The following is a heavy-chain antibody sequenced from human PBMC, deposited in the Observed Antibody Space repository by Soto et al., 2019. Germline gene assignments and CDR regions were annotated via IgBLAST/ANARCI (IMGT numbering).Heavy chain of an antibody. CDR3: ARDSGYYYDSSGYYYISEYFQH. CDR1: GGSISSYY. CDR2: IYYSGST. Sequence: PSETLSLTCTVSGGSISSYYWSWIRQHPGKGLEWIGYIYYSGSTYYNPSLKSRVTISVDTSKNQFSLKLSSVTAADTAVYYCARDSGYYYDSSGYYYISEYFQHWGQGTLVTVSS. V-gene: IGHV4-59*06. D-gene: IGHD3-22*01. J-gene: IGHJ1*01.